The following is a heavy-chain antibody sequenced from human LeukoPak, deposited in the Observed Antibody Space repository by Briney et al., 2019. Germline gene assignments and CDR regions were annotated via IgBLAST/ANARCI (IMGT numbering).Heavy chain of an antibody. V-gene: IGHV3-43*02. Sequence: GGSLRLSCAASGFTFDDYAMHWVRQAPGKGLEWVSLISGDGGSTYYADPVKGRFTISRDNSKNTLYLQMNSLRAEDTAVYYCAKDREIAVAGTCDYWGQGTLVTVPS. CDR2: ISGDGGST. J-gene: IGHJ4*02. CDR3: AKDREIAVAGTCDY. CDR1: GFTFDDYA. D-gene: IGHD6-19*01.